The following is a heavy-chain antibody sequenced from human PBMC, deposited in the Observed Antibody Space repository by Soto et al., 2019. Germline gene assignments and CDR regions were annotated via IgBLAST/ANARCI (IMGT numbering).Heavy chain of an antibody. D-gene: IGHD4-4*01. V-gene: IGHV4-31*03. Sequence: QVQLQESGPGLVKPSQTLSLTCTVSGGSISSGGYYWSWIRQHPGKGLEWIGYIYYSGSTYYNPSLKSRVTISVDTSKNQFSLKLSSVTAADTAVYYCARELWATTVKHYYYYGMDVWGQGTTVTVSS. CDR3: ARELWATTVKHYYYYGMDV. CDR2: IYYSGST. J-gene: IGHJ6*02. CDR1: GGSISSGGYY.